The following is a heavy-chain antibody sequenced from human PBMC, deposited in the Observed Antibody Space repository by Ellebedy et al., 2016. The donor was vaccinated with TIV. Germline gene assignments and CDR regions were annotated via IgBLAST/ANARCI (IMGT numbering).Heavy chain of an antibody. J-gene: IGHJ3*02. CDR1: GGSISSYY. CDR3: ARHSSGWYWAFDI. CDR2: IYYSGST. Sequence: SETLSLXXTVSGGSISSYYWGWIRQPPGKGLEWIGSIYYSGSTYYNPSLKSRVTISVDTSKNQFSLKLSSVTAADTAVYYCARHSSGWYWAFDIWGQGTMVTVSS. V-gene: IGHV4-39*01. D-gene: IGHD6-19*01.